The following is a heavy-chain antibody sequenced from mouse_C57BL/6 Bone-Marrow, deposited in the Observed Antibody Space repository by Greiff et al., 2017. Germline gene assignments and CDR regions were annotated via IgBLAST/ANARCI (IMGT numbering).Heavy chain of an antibody. CDR3: ARCYYGSSSYWYFDV. CDR2: IHPNSGST. CDR1: GYTFTSYW. V-gene: IGHV1-64*01. D-gene: IGHD1-1*01. J-gene: IGHJ1*03. Sequence: QVQLQQPGAELVKPGASVKLSCKASGYTFTSYWMHWVKQRPGPGLEWIGMIHPNSGSTNYNEKFKSKATLTVDKSSSTAYMQLSSLTSEDSAVYYCARCYYGSSSYWYFDVWGTGTTVTVSS.